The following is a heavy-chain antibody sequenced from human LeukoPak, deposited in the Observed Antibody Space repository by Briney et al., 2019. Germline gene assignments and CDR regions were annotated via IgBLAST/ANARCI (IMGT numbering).Heavy chain of an antibody. V-gene: IGHV4-30-4*01. CDR1: GGSISSGGYY. CDR3: ARVERIAAPDY. Sequence: SETLSLTCAVSGGSISSGGYYWSWIRQPPGKGLEWIGYIYYSGSTYYNPSLKSRVTISVDTSKNQFSLKLSSVTAADTAVYYCARVERIAAPDYWGQGTLVTVSS. CDR2: IYYSGST. J-gene: IGHJ4*02. D-gene: IGHD6-6*01.